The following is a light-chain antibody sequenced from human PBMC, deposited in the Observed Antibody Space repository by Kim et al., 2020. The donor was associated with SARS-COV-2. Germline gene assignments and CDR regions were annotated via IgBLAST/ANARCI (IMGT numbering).Light chain of an antibody. CDR2: EDS. CDR1: KLGDKY. J-gene: IGLJ3*02. Sequence: SYELTQPPSVSVSPGQTASITCSGDKLGDKYASWYQQKPGQSPVLVIYEDSKRPSGIPERVSGSKSGNTATLTISGTQAMDEAAYYCQAWDSRTVVFGGGPQLTVL. CDR3: QAWDSRTVV. V-gene: IGLV3-1*01.